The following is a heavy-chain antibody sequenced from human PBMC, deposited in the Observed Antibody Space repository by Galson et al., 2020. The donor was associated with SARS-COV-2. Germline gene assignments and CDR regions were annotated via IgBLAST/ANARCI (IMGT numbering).Heavy chain of an antibody. Sequence: SVQVSCKDSGGTFSSYAISWVRQAPGQGLEWMGGIIPIFGTANYAQKFQGRVTITADKSTSTAYMELSSLRSEDTAVYYCAMGRATIFGVVVRPEGVDYWGQGTLVTVSS. D-gene: IGHD3-3*01. CDR2: IIPIFGTA. CDR1: GGTFSSYA. V-gene: IGHV1-69*06. J-gene: IGHJ4*02. CDR3: AMGRATIFGVVVRPEGVDY.